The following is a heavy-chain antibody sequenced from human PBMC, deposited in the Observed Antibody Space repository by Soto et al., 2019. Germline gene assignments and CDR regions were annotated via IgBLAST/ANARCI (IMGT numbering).Heavy chain of an antibody. CDR2: IRSEAHSYAT. V-gene: IGHV3-73*02. J-gene: IGHJ4*02. CDR3: ARYDTFDY. D-gene: IGHD3-9*01. CDR1: GFVFSASA. Sequence: EVPLVESGGGLVQPGGSLKLSCAASGFVFSASAMHWVRQAPGKRPEWVGRIRSEAHSYATGYSASLKGRFTISRDDSKNTAYLQMTGLETGETAVYYCARYDTFDYWGQGTQVTVSS.